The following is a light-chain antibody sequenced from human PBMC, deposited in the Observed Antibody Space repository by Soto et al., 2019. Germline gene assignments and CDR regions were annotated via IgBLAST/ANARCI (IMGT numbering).Light chain of an antibody. CDR1: QSVSNNY. Sequence: EIVLTQSPGTLSLAPGERATLSCRASQSVSNNYLAWYQQKPGQAPRLLIYGASNRATGIPDRFSGSGSGTDFTLTISRLEPEDFAVYYCHQYGSSLGTFGQGTTVDIK. CDR3: HQYGSSLGT. CDR2: GAS. J-gene: IGKJ2*01. V-gene: IGKV3-20*01.